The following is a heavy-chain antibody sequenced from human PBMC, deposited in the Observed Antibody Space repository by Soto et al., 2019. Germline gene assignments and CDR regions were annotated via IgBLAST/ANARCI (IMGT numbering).Heavy chain of an antibody. D-gene: IGHD3-10*01. J-gene: IGHJ4*02. Sequence: EVQLLESGGGLVQPGGSLRLSCAASGFTFSSYAMSWVRQAPGKVLEWVSAISGSGDSTYYADSVNGRFTISRDSSKNTLYLQMNSLRAEDTAVYYCAKFYYGSGGYFDYWGQGTLVTVSS. CDR2: ISGSGDST. CDR3: AKFYYGSGGYFDY. CDR1: GFTFSSYA. V-gene: IGHV3-23*01.